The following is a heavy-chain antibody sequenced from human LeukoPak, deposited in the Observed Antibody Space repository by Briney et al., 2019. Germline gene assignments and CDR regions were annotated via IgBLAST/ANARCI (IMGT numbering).Heavy chain of an antibody. CDR1: GGSIGTYY. Sequence: SETLSLTCTVSGGSIGTYYWSWIRQPPGKGREGIAYIYYTGSTNYNPSLKRRVTISVDTSKNQFSLKLTSVTAADTAVYYCARLPQSSSWHTDYWGQGTLVTVSS. D-gene: IGHD6-13*01. V-gene: IGHV4-59*01. J-gene: IGHJ4*02. CDR3: ARLPQSSSWHTDY. CDR2: IYYTGST.